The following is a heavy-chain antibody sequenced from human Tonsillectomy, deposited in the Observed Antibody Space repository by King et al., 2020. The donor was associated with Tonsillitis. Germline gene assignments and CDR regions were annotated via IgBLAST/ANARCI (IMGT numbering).Heavy chain of an antibody. J-gene: IGHJ4*02. CDR3: AKGTVAYSSSSLDY. Sequence: VQLVESGGGLVQPGGSLRLSCAASGFTFSNYGMSWVRQAPEKGLEWVSVVSGSGDRAYYADSVKGRFTISRDISKNTVYLQMNSLRAEDTAVYYCAKGTVAYSSSSLDYWGQGTLVTVSS. V-gene: IGHV3-23*04. CDR2: VSGSGDRA. CDR1: GFTFSNYG. D-gene: IGHD6-6*01.